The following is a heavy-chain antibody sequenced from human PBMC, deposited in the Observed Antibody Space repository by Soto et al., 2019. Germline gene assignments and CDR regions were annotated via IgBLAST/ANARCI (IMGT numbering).Heavy chain of an antibody. CDR1: GLTFSSYW. CDR3: ARMYYDFLPFDY. V-gene: IGHV3-7*01. D-gene: IGHD3-3*01. Sequence: GGSLRLSCAASGLTFSSYWMIWVRQAPGKGLEWVANIKQDGSEKYYVDSVKGRFTISRDNAKNSLYLQMNSLRAEDTAVYYCARMYYDFLPFDYWGQGTLVTVPS. J-gene: IGHJ4*02. CDR2: IKQDGSEK.